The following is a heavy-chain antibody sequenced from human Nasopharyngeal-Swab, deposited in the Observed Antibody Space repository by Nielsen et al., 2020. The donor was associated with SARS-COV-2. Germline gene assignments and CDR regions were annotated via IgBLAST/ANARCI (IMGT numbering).Heavy chain of an antibody. CDR3: VRLYYDLLTGYFSVGGNFDY. V-gene: IGHV4-38-2*02. CDR2: INHRGNT. D-gene: IGHD3-9*01. CDR1: GFSIISNHY. Sequence: SETLSLTCNVSGFSIISNHYWGWIRQSPGKRLEWIATINHRGNTYYNPSLESRVTISADTSKDHFFLRVTSVTAAGTAVYYCVRLYYDLLTGYFSVGGNFDYWGPGTLVTVSS. J-gene: IGHJ4*02.